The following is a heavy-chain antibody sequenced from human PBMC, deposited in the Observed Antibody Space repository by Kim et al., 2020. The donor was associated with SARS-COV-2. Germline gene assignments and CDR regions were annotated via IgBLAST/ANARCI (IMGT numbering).Heavy chain of an antibody. CDR2: GGN. CDR3: ARRLDAFDI. Sequence: GGNHYHPPLKGRVTISVDTSKNQFSLKLSSVTAADTAVYYCARRLDAFDIWGQGTMVTVSS. V-gene: IGHV4-59*08. J-gene: IGHJ3*02.